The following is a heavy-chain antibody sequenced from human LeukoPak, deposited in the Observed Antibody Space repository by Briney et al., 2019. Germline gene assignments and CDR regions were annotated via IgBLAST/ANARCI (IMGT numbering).Heavy chain of an antibody. CDR1: GYSISSGYY. CDR2: INHSGST. Sequence: PSETLSLTCTVSGYSISSGYYWGWIRQPPGKGLEWIGEINHSGSTNYNPSLKSRVTISVDTSKNQFSLKLSSVTAADTAVYYCARAINRYYYDSSGYSDYWGQGTLVTVSS. D-gene: IGHD3-22*01. V-gene: IGHV4-38-2*02. CDR3: ARAINRYYYDSSGYSDY. J-gene: IGHJ4*02.